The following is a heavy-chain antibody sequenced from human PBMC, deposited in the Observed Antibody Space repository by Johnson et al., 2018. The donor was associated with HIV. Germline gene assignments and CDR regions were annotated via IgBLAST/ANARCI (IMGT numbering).Heavy chain of an antibody. D-gene: IGHD6-13*01. V-gene: IGHV3-30*18. CDR2: ISYDGSNK. CDR1: GFTFRSYA. J-gene: IGHJ3*02. CDR3: AKQQLARGCYAFDI. Sequence: QVQLVESGGGVVQPGRSLRLSCAASGFTFRSYAMHWVRQAPGKGLEWVAVISYDGSNKYYADSVKGRFTISRDNSKNTLYLQMNSLRAGDTALYYCAKQQLARGCYAFDIWGQGTMVTVSS.